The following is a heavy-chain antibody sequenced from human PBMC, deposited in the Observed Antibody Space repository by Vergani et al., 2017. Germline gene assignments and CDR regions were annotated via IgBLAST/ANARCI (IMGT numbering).Heavy chain of an antibody. CDR2: INPNSGGT. Sequence: QVQLVQSGAEVKKPGTSVKVSCKASGYTFTGYYMHWVRQAPGQGLEWMGWINPNSGGTNYAQKFQGWVTMTRDTSISTAYMELSRLRSDDTAVYYCARAKTGYYYYGMDVWGQGTTVTVSS. CDR1: GYTFTGYY. CDR3: ARAKTGYYYYGMDV. V-gene: IGHV1-2*04. J-gene: IGHJ6*02.